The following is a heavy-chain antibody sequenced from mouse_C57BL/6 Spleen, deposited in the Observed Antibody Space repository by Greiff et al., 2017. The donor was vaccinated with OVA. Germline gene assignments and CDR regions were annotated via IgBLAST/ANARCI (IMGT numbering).Heavy chain of an antibody. J-gene: IGHJ3*01. CDR3: ARYDYDGAWFAY. CDR2: IWSGGST. V-gene: IGHV2-2*01. CDR1: GFSLTSYG. Sequence: QVQLKQSGPGLVQPSQSLSITCTVSGFSLTSYGVHWVRQSPGKGLEWLGVIWSGGSTDYKAAFISRLSISKDNSKSQVFFKMNSLQADDTAIYYCARYDYDGAWFAYWGQGTLVTVSA. D-gene: IGHD2-4*01.